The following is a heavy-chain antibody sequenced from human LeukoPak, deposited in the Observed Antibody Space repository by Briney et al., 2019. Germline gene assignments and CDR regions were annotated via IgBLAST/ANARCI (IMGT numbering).Heavy chain of an antibody. CDR3: AIGGGWDTAMVLNY. CDR1: GFTFRIYA. J-gene: IGHJ4*02. V-gene: IGHV3-30*04. Sequence: PRRSLRLSCAVSGFTFRIYAMRWVRQAPGKGLEWVAVISLDGSNKYYADSVKGRFTISTDNSKNTVYLQMNSLRTEDTAVYYCAIGGGWDTAMVLNYWGQGTLVTVSS. D-gene: IGHD5-18*01. CDR2: ISLDGSNK.